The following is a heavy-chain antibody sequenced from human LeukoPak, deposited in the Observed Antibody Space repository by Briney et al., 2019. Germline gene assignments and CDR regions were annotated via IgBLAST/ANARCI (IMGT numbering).Heavy chain of an antibody. V-gene: IGHV3-21*01. J-gene: IGHJ4*02. Sequence: GGSLRLSCAASGFTFSSYSMNWVRRAPGKGLEWVSSISSSSSYIYYADSVKGRFTISRDNAKNSLYLQMNSLRAEDTAVYYCARATLRYFDWLFYWGQGTLVTVSS. CDR3: ARATLRYFDWLFY. CDR2: ISSSSSYI. D-gene: IGHD3-9*01. CDR1: GFTFSSYS.